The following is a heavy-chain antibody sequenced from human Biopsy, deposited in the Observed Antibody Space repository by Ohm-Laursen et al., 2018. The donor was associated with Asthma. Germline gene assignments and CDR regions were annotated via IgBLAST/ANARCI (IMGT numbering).Heavy chain of an antibody. V-gene: IGHV3-30*03. CDR1: GFTFRSFG. Sequence: SLRLSCAATGFTFRSFGMHWVRQAPGKGLEWVALISYNGSTKVYPDSVKGRFSISRDNSKNTLYLQMNTLTAEDTAVYYCARDGFGAYQIDAFNLWGQGTLVTVSS. D-gene: IGHD3-10*01. J-gene: IGHJ3*01. CDR3: ARDGFGAYQIDAFNL. CDR2: ISYNGSTK.